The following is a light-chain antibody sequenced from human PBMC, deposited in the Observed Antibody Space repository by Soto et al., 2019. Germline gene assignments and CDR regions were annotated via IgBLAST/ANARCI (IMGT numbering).Light chain of an antibody. V-gene: IGKV3-20*01. Sequence: EIVLTQSPGTLSLSPGERATLSCRASQSVSSSYLAWYQQKPGQAPRLLIYGASSRATGIPDRFSGSGSGTDFTLTISRREAEDLAVYHWWGEGRSPATLGQGTKGEI. J-gene: IGKJ1*01. CDR2: GAS. CDR3: WGEGRSPAT. CDR1: QSVSSSY.